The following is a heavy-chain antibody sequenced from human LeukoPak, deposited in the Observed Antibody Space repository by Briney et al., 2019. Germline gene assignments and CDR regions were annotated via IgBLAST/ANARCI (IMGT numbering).Heavy chain of an antibody. V-gene: IGHV3-30*18. D-gene: IGHD6-19*01. CDR1: GFTFSSYG. CDR2: ISYDGSNK. Sequence: PGRSLRLSCAASGFTFSSYGMHWVRQAPGKGLEWVAVISYDGSNKYYADSVKGRFTISRDNSKNTLYLQMNSLRAEDTAVYYCAKDGDSSGWFTYGMDVWGQGTTVTVSS. CDR3: AKDGDSSGWFTYGMDV. J-gene: IGHJ6*02.